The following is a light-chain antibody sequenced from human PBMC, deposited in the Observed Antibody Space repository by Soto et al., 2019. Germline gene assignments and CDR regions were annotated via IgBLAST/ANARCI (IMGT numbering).Light chain of an antibody. CDR2: GAS. Sequence: EIQMTQSPSSLSASVGDRVTITCRASQGISNDLAWYQQKPGKVPKLLIYGASTLQSGVPSRLSGSVSGTDFTLIINSLQPEDVATYYCQKYDSGPWTFGQGTKVEI. V-gene: IGKV1-27*01. J-gene: IGKJ1*01. CDR1: QGISND. CDR3: QKYDSGPWT.